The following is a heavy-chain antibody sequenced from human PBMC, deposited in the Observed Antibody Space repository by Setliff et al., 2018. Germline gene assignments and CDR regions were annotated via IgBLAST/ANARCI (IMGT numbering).Heavy chain of an antibody. CDR3: VRDRSIYNIWSGDNTGYYGMDV. Sequence: ETLSLTCSVAGCSISTHRCSWIRQPPGKGLEWIGSINYSGTTHYNPSLKGRGTMSVDMSKNQFSLRLSSVTAADTAVYYCVRDRSIYNIWSGDNTGYYGMDVWGQGTTVTVSS. D-gene: IGHD3-3*01. CDR1: GCSISTHR. V-gene: IGHV4-59*11. CDR2: INYSGTT. J-gene: IGHJ6*02.